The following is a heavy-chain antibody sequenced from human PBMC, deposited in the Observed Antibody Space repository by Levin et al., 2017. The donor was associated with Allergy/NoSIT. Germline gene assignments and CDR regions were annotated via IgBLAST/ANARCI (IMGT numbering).Heavy chain of an antibody. CDR1: GYSISSGYS. Sequence: MTSETLSLTCAVSGYSISSGYSWGWIRQPPGKGLEWIGNLYQSDSTYYNPSLKSRVTISVDTSENQFSLKLSSVTAADTAVYYCASSSFHYGYLLHAFDIWGQGTIVTVSS. CDR2: LYQSDST. V-gene: IGHV4-38-2*01. D-gene: IGHD5-18*01. J-gene: IGHJ3*02. CDR3: ASSSFHYGYLLHAFDI.